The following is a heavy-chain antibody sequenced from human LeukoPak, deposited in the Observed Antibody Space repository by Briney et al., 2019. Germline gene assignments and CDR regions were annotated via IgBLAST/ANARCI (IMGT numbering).Heavy chain of an antibody. V-gene: IGHV4-39*07. CDR1: GGSISSSSYY. J-gene: IGHJ4*02. CDR2: IYYSGST. CDR3: ARGLWSYRPLDY. Sequence: PSETLSLTCTVSGGSISSSSYYWGWIRQPPGKGLEWIGSIYYSGSTYYNPSLKSRVTISVDTSKNQFSLKLSSVTAADTAVYYCARGLWSYRPLDYWGQGTLVTVSS. D-gene: IGHD3-10*01.